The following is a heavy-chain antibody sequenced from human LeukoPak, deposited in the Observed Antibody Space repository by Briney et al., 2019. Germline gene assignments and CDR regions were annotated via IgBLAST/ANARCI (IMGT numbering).Heavy chain of an antibody. J-gene: IGHJ4*02. CDR2: IGGSGGST. D-gene: IGHD3-16*01. CDR1: GFTFSSYA. V-gene: IGHV3-23*01. CDR3: AKFGGAGIYDMGYY. Sequence: GGSLRLSCAASGFTFSSYAMSWVRQAPGKGLEWVSAIGGSGGSTYYADSVKGRFTISRDNSKNTLYLQMNGLRAEDTAVYYCAKFGGAGIYDMGYYWGQGTLVTVSS.